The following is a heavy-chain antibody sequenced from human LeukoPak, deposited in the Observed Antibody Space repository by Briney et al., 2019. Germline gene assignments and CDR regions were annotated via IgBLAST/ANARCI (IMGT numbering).Heavy chain of an antibody. V-gene: IGHV3-23*01. CDR2: ISGSGGST. D-gene: IGHD2-2*01. Sequence: GGSLRLSCAASEFTFSSYGMSWVRQAPGKGLEWVSSISGSGGSTQYADSVQGRFAISRDNSKSTLYLQMNSLRVEDTAMYFCARDRCSSTSCHDSPNWFDPWGQGTLVTVSS. CDR3: ARDRCSSTSCHDSPNWFDP. J-gene: IGHJ5*02. CDR1: EFTFSSYG.